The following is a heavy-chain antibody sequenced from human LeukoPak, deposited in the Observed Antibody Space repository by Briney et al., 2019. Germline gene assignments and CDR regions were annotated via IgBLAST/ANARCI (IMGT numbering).Heavy chain of an antibody. Sequence: PGGSLRLSCAASGFTFSSYSLNWVRQAPGKGLEWVAVIWYDGSNKYYADSVKGRFTISRDNSKNTLYLQMNSLRAEDTAVYYCARDPSASYGSGSYYNDAFDYWGQGTLVTVSS. D-gene: IGHD3-10*01. CDR2: IWYDGSNK. CDR1: GFTFSSYS. CDR3: ARDPSASYGSGSYYNDAFDY. V-gene: IGHV3-33*08. J-gene: IGHJ4*02.